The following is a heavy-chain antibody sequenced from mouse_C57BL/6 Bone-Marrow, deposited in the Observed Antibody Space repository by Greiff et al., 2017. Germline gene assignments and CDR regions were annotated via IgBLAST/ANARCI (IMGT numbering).Heavy chain of an antibody. V-gene: IGHV14-3*01. CDR2: IDPANGNT. Sequence: VQLQQSVAELVRPGASVKLSCTASGFNIKNTYMRWVKQRPEQGLEWIGRIDPANGNTKYAPKFQGKATITADTSSNTAYLQLSSLTSEDTAIYYCACSPWFAYWGQGTLVTVSA. D-gene: IGHD1-1*01. CDR1: GFNIKNTY. J-gene: IGHJ3*01. CDR3: ACSPWFAY.